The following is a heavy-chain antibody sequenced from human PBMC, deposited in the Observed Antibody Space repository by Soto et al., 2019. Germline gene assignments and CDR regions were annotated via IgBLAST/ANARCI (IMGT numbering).Heavy chain of an antibody. CDR3: ASVGTTVTTYWYFDL. CDR2: INAGNGNT. V-gene: IGHV1-3*01. J-gene: IGHJ2*01. Sequence: QVQLVQSGAEVRKPGASVKVSCKASGYSFANYVIYWVRQAPGQRLEWMGWINAGNGNTKYSQKFQGRVTITRDTSATTAHIELSSLRSEDTAVYYCASVGTTVTTYWYFDLWGRGTLVTVAS. CDR1: GYSFANYV. D-gene: IGHD4-17*01.